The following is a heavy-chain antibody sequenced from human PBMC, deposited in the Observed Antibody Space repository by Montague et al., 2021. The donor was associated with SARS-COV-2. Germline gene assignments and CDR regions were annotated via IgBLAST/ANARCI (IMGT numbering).Heavy chain of an antibody. J-gene: IGHJ4*02. Sequence: SLRLSCAASGFTFTSYSMSWVRQAPGAGLEWVSFISTSSDIIIYRDSVEGRFTISRDNAKNSVYLQMNSLRDEDTALYYCARGRGSYIDYWGQGTLVSVSS. CDR1: GFTFTSYS. CDR2: ISTSSDII. V-gene: IGHV3-48*02. D-gene: IGHD1-26*01. CDR3: ARGRGSYIDY.